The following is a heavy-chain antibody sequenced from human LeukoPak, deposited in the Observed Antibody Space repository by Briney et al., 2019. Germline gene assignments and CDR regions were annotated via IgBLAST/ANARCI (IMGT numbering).Heavy chain of an antibody. CDR3: ARNSSSGFFDY. D-gene: IGHD6-6*01. Sequence: TGGSLRLSCAASGFPFSHAWMSWVRQSPGKGLEWIASMYNSVSIHYNPSLKSRVTILVDTSKNEFSLKMRSVTAADTAVYYCARNSSSGFFDYWGQGTLATVSS. J-gene: IGHJ4*02. V-gene: IGHV4-38-2*01. CDR1: GFPFSHAW. CDR2: MYNSVSI.